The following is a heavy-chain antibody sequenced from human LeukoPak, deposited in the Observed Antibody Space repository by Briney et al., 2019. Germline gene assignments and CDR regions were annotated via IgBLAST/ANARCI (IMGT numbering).Heavy chain of an antibody. V-gene: IGHV4-59*01. J-gene: IGHJ5*02. CDR3: ARVSSYGSGSYFRWFDP. D-gene: IGHD3-10*01. CDR1: GGSISPYY. Sequence: PSETLSLTCTVSGGSISPYYWSWIRQPPGKGLEWIGYIYYSGSTNYNPSLKSRVTISVDTSKNQFSLKLSSVTAADTAVYYCARVSSYGSGSYFRWFDPWGQGTLVTVSS. CDR2: IYYSGST.